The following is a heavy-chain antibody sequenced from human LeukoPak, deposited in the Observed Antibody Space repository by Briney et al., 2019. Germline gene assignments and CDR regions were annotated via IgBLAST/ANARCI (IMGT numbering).Heavy chain of an antibody. V-gene: IGHV3-20*04. D-gene: IGHD5-18*01. Sequence: GGSLRLSCAASGFTFDDYSMSWVRQAPGKGLEWVSGINWNGGSTGYADSVKGRFTISRDNAKNSLYLQMNSLRAEDTALYYCARTCTAMDPTYFDLWGRGTLVTVSS. CDR2: INWNGGST. CDR1: GFTFDDYS. J-gene: IGHJ2*01. CDR3: ARTCTAMDPTYFDL.